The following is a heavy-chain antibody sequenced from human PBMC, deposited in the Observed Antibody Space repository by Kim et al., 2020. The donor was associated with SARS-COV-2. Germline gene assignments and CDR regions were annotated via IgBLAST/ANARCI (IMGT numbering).Heavy chain of an antibody. V-gene: IGHV3-9*01. Sequence: GGSLRLSCAASGFTFDDYAMHWVRQTPGKGLEWVSGIGHNSGSVGYADSVKGRFTISRDNAKNSLYLQMNSLRADDTALYYCAKGQGCNSINCYLFYFDYWGQGTLVTVSS. D-gene: IGHD2-2*01. CDR2: IGHNSGSV. J-gene: IGHJ4*02. CDR3: AKGQGCNSINCYLFYFDY. CDR1: GFTFDDYA.